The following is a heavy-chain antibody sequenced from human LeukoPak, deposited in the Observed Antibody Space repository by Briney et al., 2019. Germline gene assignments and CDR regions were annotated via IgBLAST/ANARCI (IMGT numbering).Heavy chain of an antibody. D-gene: IGHD2-15*01. CDR2: IIPIFGTA. J-gene: IGHJ6*03. CDR1: GGTFSSYA. V-gene: IGHV1-69*05. Sequence: GSSVKVSCKASGGTFSSYAISWVRQAPGQGLEWMGGIIPIFGTANYAQKFQGRVTITTDESTSTAHMELSSLRSEDTAVYYCARVRTVAATRVYYYYYYMDVGGKGTTVTVSS. CDR3: ARVRTVAATRVYYYYYYMDV.